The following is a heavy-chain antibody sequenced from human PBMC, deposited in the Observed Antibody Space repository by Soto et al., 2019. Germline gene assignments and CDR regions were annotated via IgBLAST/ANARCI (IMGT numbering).Heavy chain of an antibody. V-gene: IGHV3-48*03. D-gene: IGHD2-21*02. CDR2: ISSSGSTI. CDR1: GFTFSSYE. CDR3: ARVRIVVVTTYPGDYYGVDV. J-gene: IGHJ6*02. Sequence: PGGSLRLSCAASGFTFSSYEMNWVRQAPGKGLEWVSYISSSGSTIYYADSVKGRFTISRDNAKNSLYLQMNGLRAEDTAVYYCARVRIVVVTTYPGDYYGVDVWGQGTTVTVSS.